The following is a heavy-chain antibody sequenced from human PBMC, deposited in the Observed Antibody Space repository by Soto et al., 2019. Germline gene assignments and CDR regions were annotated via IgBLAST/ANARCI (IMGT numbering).Heavy chain of an antibody. CDR1: GFTFDDYA. D-gene: IGHD4-17*01. V-gene: IGHV3-9*01. J-gene: IGHJ4*02. CDR2: ISWNSGSI. Sequence: EVQLVESGGGLVQPGRSLRLSCAASGFTFDDYAMHWVRQAPGKCLEWVSGISWNSGSIGYADSVKGRFTISRDNAKNSLYLQMNSLRAEDTALYYCAKDYSAYGDYYFDYWGQGTLVTVSS. CDR3: AKDYSAYGDYYFDY.